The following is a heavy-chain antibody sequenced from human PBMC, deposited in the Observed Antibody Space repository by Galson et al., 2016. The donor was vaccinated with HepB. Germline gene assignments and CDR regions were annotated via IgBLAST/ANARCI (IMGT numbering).Heavy chain of an antibody. D-gene: IGHD3-3*02. J-gene: IGHJ4*02. CDR2: ISYSWSTT. CDR1: GASISSSSYY. V-gene: IGHV4-39*07. CDR3: ARVPASTRFDY. Sequence: SETLSLTCSVSGASISSSSYYWGWIRQPPGKGLEWIASISYSWSTTYYNPSLESRVTISIDTSKNQFYLKLNSVTAADTAVYYCARVPASTRFDYWGQGALVTVSS.